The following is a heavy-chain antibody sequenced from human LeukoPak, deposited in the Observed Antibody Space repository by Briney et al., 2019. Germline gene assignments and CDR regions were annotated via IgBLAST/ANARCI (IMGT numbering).Heavy chain of an antibody. J-gene: IGHJ4*02. CDR2: ISSSSSTI. CDR3: ARDSLIFGVVIIPVGYFDY. V-gene: IGHV3-48*01. Sequence: GGSLRLSCAASGFTFTSYAMSWVRQAPGKGLEWVSYISSSSSTIYYADSVKGRFTISRDNAKNSLYLQMNSLRAEDTAVYYCARDSLIFGVVIIPVGYFDYWGQGTLVTVSS. D-gene: IGHD3-3*01. CDR1: GFTFTSYA.